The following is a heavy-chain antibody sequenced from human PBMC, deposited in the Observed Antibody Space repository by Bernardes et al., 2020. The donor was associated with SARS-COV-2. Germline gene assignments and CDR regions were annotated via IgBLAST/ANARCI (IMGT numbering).Heavy chain of an antibody. J-gene: IGHJ4*02. CDR3: TTHIVVVIRSQVLGY. CDR1: GFTFSNSC. V-gene: IGHV3-15*01. D-gene: IGHD2-21*01. CDR2: IKGKTDGVTT. Sequence: GGSLRLSCAASGFTFSNSCMSWVRQAPGKGLEWVCRIKGKTDGVTTDYAAPVKGRFTISRDDSKNTLYLQMNSLKTEDTAVYYCTTHIVVVIRSQVLGYWGQGTLVTVSS.